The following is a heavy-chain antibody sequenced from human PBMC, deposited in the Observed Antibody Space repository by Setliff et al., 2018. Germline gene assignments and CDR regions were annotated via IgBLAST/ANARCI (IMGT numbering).Heavy chain of an antibody. V-gene: IGHV1-2*06. D-gene: IGHD1-26*01. CDR2: INPNSGAT. CDR1: GYPFTDYY. Sequence: ASVKVSCKTSGYPFTDYYIHWVRQAPGQGLEWMGRINPNSGATNFAQKFQGRVTMTRDTSISTAYMELSRLKSHDTAVYYCARYWGPTIIGYYDYWGQGTLVTVSS. CDR3: ARYWGPTIIGYYDY. J-gene: IGHJ4*02.